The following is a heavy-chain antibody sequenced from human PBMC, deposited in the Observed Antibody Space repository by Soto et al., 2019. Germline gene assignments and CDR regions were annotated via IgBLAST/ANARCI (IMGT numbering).Heavy chain of an antibody. CDR1: GYTFTSYG. CDR3: ARGRYGDY. CDR2: ISAHNGNT. D-gene: IGHD1-1*01. V-gene: IGHV1-18*01. Sequence: QVHLVQSGAEVKKPGASVKVSCKASGYTFTSYGITWVRQAPGQGLEWRGWISAHNGNTDYARKLQGRVIVTRDTPTSTAYMELRSLRSDDPAVYYCARGRYGDYWGQGALVTVSS. J-gene: IGHJ4*02.